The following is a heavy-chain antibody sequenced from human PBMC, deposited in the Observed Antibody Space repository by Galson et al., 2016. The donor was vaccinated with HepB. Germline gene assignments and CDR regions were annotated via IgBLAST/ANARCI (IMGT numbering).Heavy chain of an antibody. CDR2: ILHDGSQT. V-gene: IGHV3-30*18. CDR1: GFTFSNYG. D-gene: IGHD1-26*01. CDR3: AKDPFSFGLGEWDS. J-gene: IGHJ4*02. Sequence: SLRLSCAGSGFTFSNYGMHWVRQAPGKGLEWVAIILHDGSQTFYADPVKGRFTISRDNSKNTLYLQMNSLRVEDTGVYYCAKDPFSFGLGEWDSWGQGTLVTVSS.